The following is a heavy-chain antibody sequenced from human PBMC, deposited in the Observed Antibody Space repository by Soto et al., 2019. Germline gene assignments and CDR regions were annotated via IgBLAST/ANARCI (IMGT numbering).Heavy chain of an antibody. CDR3: TTDSYITIVIIRFDY. Sequence: GGSLRLSYAASGFTFKDYWMHCVRQKTGKGLVWVSRINGDGRTTNYADSVKGRFAISRDDSKNMVYLQMNSLKTEDTAVYYCTTDSYITIVIIRFDYWGHGTLVTVSS. CDR1: GFTFKDYW. J-gene: IGHJ4*01. CDR2: INGDGRTT. V-gene: IGHV3-74*01. D-gene: IGHD3-16*02.